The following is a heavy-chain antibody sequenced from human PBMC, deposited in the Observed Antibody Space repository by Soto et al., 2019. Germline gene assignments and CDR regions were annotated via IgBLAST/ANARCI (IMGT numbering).Heavy chain of an antibody. J-gene: IGHJ3*01. CDR1: GFTFSYYW. D-gene: IGHD2-21*02. CDR3: ARGDRGAFDL. CDR2: IHSDGSST. Sequence: EVQLVESEGGLVQPGGSLRLSCAASGFTFSYYWMHWVRQAPGQGLVWVSRIHSDGSSTTYADSVKGRFTISRDNAKKTLYLQMNRLRAEDTAVYDCARGDRGAFDLWGPGTMVTVSS. V-gene: IGHV3-74*01.